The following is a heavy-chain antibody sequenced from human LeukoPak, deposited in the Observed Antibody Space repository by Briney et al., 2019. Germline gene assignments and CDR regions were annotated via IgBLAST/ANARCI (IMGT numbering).Heavy chain of an antibody. D-gene: IGHD2-2*01. CDR1: GYTFTGYY. V-gene: IGHV1-2*02. CDR3: ARGFLGFCSSTSCYVFFDILTTPEYYYYGMDV. Sequence: ASVKVSCKASGYTFTGYYMHWVRQAPGKGLKWLGWINPNSGGTNYAQKFKGRVTMTRDTSISTAYMELSRLRSDDTAVYYCARGFLGFCSSTSCYVFFDILTTPEYYYYGMDVWGQGTTVTVSS. CDR2: INPNSGGT. J-gene: IGHJ6*02.